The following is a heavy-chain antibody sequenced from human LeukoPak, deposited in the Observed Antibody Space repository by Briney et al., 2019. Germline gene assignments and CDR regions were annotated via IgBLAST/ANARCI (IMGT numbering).Heavy chain of an antibody. CDR2: ITGSGDIT. CDR3: TTENYDSSSYYFDY. V-gene: IGHV3-23*01. Sequence: PGGSLRLSCAASGFMFRSYGMNWVRQAPGKGLEWVSGITGSGDITYYADSVKGQFTISRDNSKNTLYLQMNSLRAEDTARYYCTTENYDSSSYYFDYWGQGTLVTVSS. J-gene: IGHJ4*02. D-gene: IGHD3-22*01. CDR1: GFMFRSYG.